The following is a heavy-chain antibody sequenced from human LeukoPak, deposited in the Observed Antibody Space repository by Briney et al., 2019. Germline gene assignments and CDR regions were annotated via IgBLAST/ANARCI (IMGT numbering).Heavy chain of an antibody. D-gene: IGHD3-3*01. CDR1: GFTFSSYG. V-gene: IGHV3-30*18. Sequence: PGGSLRLSCAASGFTFSSYGMHWVRQAPGKGLEWVAVLSYDGSNKYYADSVKGRFTISRGNSKNTLYLQMNNLRAEDTAVYYCAKDPYDFWSGYGDYYYGMDVWGQGTTVTVSS. CDR2: LSYDGSNK. J-gene: IGHJ6*02. CDR3: AKDPYDFWSGYGDYYYGMDV.